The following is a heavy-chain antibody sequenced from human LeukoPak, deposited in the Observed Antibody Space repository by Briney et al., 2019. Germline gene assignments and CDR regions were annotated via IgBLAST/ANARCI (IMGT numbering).Heavy chain of an antibody. CDR1: GFTFSSYG. D-gene: IGHD1-26*01. CDR3: ASCIVGATTWWFDP. V-gene: IGHV3-33*01. Sequence: GGSLRLSCAASGFTFSSYGMHWVRQAPGKGLEWVAVIWYDGSNKYYADSVKGRFTISRDNSKNTLYLQMNSLRAEDTAVYYCASCIVGATTWWFDPWGQGTLVTVSS. CDR2: IWYDGSNK. J-gene: IGHJ5*02.